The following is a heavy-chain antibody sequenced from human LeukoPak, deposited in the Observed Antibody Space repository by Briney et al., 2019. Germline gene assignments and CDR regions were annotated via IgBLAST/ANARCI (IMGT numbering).Heavy chain of an antibody. CDR1: GFTFSSYG. V-gene: IGHV3-33*01. J-gene: IGHJ6*02. Sequence: GRSLRLSCAASGFTFSSYGMPWVRQAPGKGLEWVAVIWYDGSNKYYADSVKGRFTISRDNSKNTLYLQMNSLRAEDTAVYYCARDTIAAAGTNYYYGMDVWGQGTTVTVSS. CDR3: ARDTIAAAGTNYYYGMDV. CDR2: IWYDGSNK. D-gene: IGHD6-13*01.